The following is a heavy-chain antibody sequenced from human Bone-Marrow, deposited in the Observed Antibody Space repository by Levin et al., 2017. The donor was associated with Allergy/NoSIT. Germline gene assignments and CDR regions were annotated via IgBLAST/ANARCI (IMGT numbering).Heavy chain of an antibody. CDR2: INPNTGDA. J-gene: IGHJ5*02. CDR3: ARNGYVLAATNNWFDP. V-gene: IGHV1-2*06. Sequence: ASVKVSCKASGYTFTGYFMHWLRQAPGQGLEWMGRINPNTGDATYAQKFQGRVTMTRDTSITTAYMELSRLRSDDAAIYYCARNGYVLAATNNWFDPWGQGTLVTVSS. CDR1: GYTFTGYF. D-gene: IGHD2-15*01.